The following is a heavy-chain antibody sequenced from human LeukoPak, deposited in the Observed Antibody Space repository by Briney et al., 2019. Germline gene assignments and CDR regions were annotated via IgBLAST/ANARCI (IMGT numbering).Heavy chain of an antibody. CDR3: ARGGITSSTQFDY. D-gene: IGHD2-2*01. CDR2: ISGDGGST. J-gene: IGHJ4*02. V-gene: IGHV3-43*02. CDR1: GFTFDDYA. Sequence: GGSLRLSCAASGFTFDDYAMHWVRQAPGKGLEWVSLISGDGGSTYYADSLKGRFTISRDNSKNSLYLQMNSLRTEDTALYYCARGGITSSTQFDYWGQGTLVTVSS.